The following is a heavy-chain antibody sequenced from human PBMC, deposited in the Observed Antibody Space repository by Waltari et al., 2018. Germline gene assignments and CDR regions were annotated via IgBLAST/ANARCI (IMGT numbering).Heavy chain of an antibody. CDR1: GYTFTGYY. D-gene: IGHD1-26*01. CDR3: ARAPGRWEHYLDY. Sequence: QVQLVQSGAEVKKPGASVKVSCKASGYTFTGYYLPWVPQAPGQGLEWMGWINPNSGGTNYAQKFQGRVTMTRDTSISTAYMELSRLRSDDTAVYYCARAPGRWEHYLDYWGQGTLVTVSS. J-gene: IGHJ4*02. CDR2: INPNSGGT. V-gene: IGHV1-2*02.